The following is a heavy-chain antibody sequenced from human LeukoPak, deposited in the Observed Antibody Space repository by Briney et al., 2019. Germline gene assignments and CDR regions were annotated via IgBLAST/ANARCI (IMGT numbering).Heavy chain of an antibody. D-gene: IGHD1-1*01. CDR3: ARSRYNWNGYFDY. CDR2: IYHSGTT. Sequence: SETLSLTCTVSGYSISSGYYWGWIRQPPGKGLEWIGSIYHSGTTYYNPSLKSRVTISVDTSKNQFSLKVSSVTAADTAVYYCARSRYNWNGYFDYWGQGTLVTVSS. J-gene: IGHJ4*02. V-gene: IGHV4-38-2*02. CDR1: GYSISSGYY.